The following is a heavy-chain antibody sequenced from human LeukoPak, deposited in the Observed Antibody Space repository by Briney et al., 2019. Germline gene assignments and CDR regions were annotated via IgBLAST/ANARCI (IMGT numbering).Heavy chain of an antibody. CDR2: ISYDGSNK. Sequence: GGSLRLSCAASGFTFSSYAMHWVRQAPGKGLEWVAVISYDGSNKYYADSVKGRFTISRDNSKNTLYLQMNSLRAEDTAVYYCARDFLGVHLFVRSAFDIWGQGTMVTVSS. CDR3: ARDFLGVHLFVRSAFDI. CDR1: GFTFSSYA. V-gene: IGHV3-30-3*01. J-gene: IGHJ3*02. D-gene: IGHD3-10*01.